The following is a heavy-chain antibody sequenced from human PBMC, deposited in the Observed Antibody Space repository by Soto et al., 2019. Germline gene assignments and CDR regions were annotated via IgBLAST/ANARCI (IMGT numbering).Heavy chain of an antibody. J-gene: IGHJ4*02. D-gene: IGHD5-18*01. V-gene: IGHV3-72*01. CDR3: DSLGYSYGHYFAS. Sequence: EVQLVESGGGLVQPGGSLRLSCAASGFSFSDYDIDWVRQAPGKGLEWLGRSRTKTNSYTTEYAASVKGRFTISRDDSKNSLYLQMNSLNIEDTAVYYCDSLGYSYGHYFASWGQGTLVTVSS. CDR1: GFSFSDYD. CDR2: SRTKTNSYTT.